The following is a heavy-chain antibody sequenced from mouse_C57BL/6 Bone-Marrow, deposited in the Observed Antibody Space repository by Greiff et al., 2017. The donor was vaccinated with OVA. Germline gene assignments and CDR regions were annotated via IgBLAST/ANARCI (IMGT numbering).Heavy chain of an antibody. CDR2: ISYDGRN. V-gene: IGHV3-6*01. Sequence: EVKLMESGPGLVKPSQSLSLTCSATGYSITSGYYWNWIRQFPGNKLEWMGYISYDGRNNYNPTLKNRISITRDTSKNPFFLKLNSVTTEDTATYYCARGEDYSSWFAYWGQGTLVTVSA. D-gene: IGHD1-1*01. CDR1: GYSITSGYY. CDR3: ARGEDYSSWFAY. J-gene: IGHJ3*01.